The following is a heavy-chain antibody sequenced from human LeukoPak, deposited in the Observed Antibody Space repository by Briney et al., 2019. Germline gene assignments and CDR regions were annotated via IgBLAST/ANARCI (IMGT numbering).Heavy chain of an antibody. J-gene: IGHJ4*02. V-gene: IGHV3-48*03. CDR1: GFTFSSYE. D-gene: IGHD2-15*01. CDR3: ARDPGCSGGSCYPGLDY. Sequence: PGGSLRLSCAASGFTFSSYEMNWVRQAPGKGLEWASYIGSSGSTIYYADSVKGRFTISRDNAKNSLYLQMNSLRAEDTAVYYCARDPGCSGGSCYPGLDYWGQGTLVTVSS. CDR2: IGSSGSTI.